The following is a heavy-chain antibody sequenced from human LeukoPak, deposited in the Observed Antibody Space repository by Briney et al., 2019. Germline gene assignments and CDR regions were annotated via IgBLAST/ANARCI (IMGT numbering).Heavy chain of an antibody. CDR1: GFIFSNYA. CDR3: ARDGGSYYFDY. CDR2: INSDGSST. Sequence: PGGFLRLSCAASGFIFSNYALSWVRQAPGKGLVWVSRINSDGSSTSYADSVKGRFTISRDNAKNTLYLQMNSLRAEDTAVYYCARDGGSYYFDYWGQGTLVTVSS. J-gene: IGHJ4*02. D-gene: IGHD1-26*01. V-gene: IGHV3-74*01.